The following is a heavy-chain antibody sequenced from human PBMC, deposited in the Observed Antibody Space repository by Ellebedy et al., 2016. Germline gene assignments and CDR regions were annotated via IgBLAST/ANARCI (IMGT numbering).Heavy chain of an antibody. Sequence: GGSLRLSCSASGFTFSSYAMHWVRQAPGKGLEYVSAISSNGGSTYYADSVKGRFTISRDNSKNTLYLQMSSLRAEDTAVYYCVKDRYYDIQLLDYWGQGTLVTVSS. CDR3: VKDRYYDIQLLDY. CDR1: GFTFSSYA. V-gene: IGHV3-64D*06. CDR2: ISSNGGST. J-gene: IGHJ4*02. D-gene: IGHD3-9*01.